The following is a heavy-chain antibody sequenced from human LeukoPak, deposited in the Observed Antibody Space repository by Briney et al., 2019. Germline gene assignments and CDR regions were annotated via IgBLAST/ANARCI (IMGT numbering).Heavy chain of an antibody. V-gene: IGHV4-39*01. CDR3: ASIIAARQWYFDY. CDR1: GGSISSSSYY. Sequence: SETLSPTCTVSGGSISSSSYYWGWIRQPPGKGLEWIGSIYYSGSTYYNPSLKSRVTISVDTSKNQFSLKLSSVTAADTAVYYCASIIAARQWYFDYWGQGTLVTVSS. D-gene: IGHD6-6*01. CDR2: IYYSGST. J-gene: IGHJ4*02.